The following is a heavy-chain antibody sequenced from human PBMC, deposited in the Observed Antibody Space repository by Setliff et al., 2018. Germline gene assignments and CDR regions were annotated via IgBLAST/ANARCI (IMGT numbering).Heavy chain of an antibody. Sequence: GGSLRPSCATSGFTFSNYAMGWVRQAPGKGLEWVSVITSSGRDTYYTDSVKGRFTISRDNSDNTLYLQMNSLRDADTAIYYCVKGTLPYCTGPTCYPLDHWGQGTLVTVSS. CDR1: GFTFSNYA. J-gene: IGHJ4*02. D-gene: IGHD2-8*02. CDR3: VKGTLPYCTGPTCYPLDH. V-gene: IGHV3-23*01. CDR2: ITSSGRDT.